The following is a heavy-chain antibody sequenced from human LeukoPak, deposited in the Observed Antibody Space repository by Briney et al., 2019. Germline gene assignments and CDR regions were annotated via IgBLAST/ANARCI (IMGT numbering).Heavy chain of an antibody. CDR1: GLTLSSYA. Sequence: GGSQRLSCAACGLTLSSYAMQWVRQAPGKGVEYVSAISSNGGTSYYAHSVKCRFSLSRDHSQHTLYLQIGSLRAEHMAVYYCATDHHYYDSSGYPKAPDYWGQGTLVTVSS. J-gene: IGHJ4*02. CDR2: ISSNGGTS. CDR3: ATDHHYYDSSGYPKAPDY. V-gene: IGHV3-64*01. D-gene: IGHD3-22*01.